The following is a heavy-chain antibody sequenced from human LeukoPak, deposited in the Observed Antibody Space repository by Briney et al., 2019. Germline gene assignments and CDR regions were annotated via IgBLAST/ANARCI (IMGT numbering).Heavy chain of an antibody. CDR1: GFTFSSYL. V-gene: IGHV3-30*04. Sequence: GGSLRLSCAASGFTFSSYLMHWVRQAPGKGLEWVAVVSYDGSNTYYADSVKGRFTISRDNSKNTVYLQMNSLRAEDTAVYYCARDLHYYDSSSYYSFGLDCWGQGTLVTVSS. D-gene: IGHD3-22*01. J-gene: IGHJ4*02. CDR2: VSYDGSNT. CDR3: ARDLHYYDSSSYYSFGLDC.